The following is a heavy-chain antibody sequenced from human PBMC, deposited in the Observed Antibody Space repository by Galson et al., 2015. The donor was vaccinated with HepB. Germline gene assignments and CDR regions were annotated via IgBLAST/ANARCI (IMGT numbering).Heavy chain of an antibody. CDR2: ISSSSSTI. J-gene: IGHJ3*02. Sequence: SLRLSCAASGFTFSSYSMNWVRQAPGKGLEWVSYISSSSSTIYYADSVKGRFTISRDNAKNSLYLQMNSLRDEDTAVYYCAREKRLRYFDWFKQPGAFDIWGQGTMVTVSS. D-gene: IGHD3-9*01. CDR1: GFTFSSYS. V-gene: IGHV3-48*02. CDR3: AREKRLRYFDWFKQPGAFDI.